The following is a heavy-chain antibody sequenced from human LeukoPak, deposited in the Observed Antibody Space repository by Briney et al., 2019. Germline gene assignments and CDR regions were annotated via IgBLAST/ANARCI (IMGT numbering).Heavy chain of an antibody. J-gene: IGHJ4*02. CDR3: ASAIWRAFDY. Sequence: SETLSLTCAVYGGSFNGYYWSWIRQPPGKGLEWIGEINHSGSTNYNPSLKSRVTISVDTSKNQFSLKLSSVTAADTAVYYCASAIWRAFDYWGQGTLVTVSS. V-gene: IGHV4-34*01. CDR1: GGSFNGYY. CDR2: INHSGST. D-gene: IGHD3-3*01.